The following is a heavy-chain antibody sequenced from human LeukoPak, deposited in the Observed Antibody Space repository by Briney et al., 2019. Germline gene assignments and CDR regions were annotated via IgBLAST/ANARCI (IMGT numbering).Heavy chain of an antibody. Sequence: PGGSLRLSCAASGFIVRNYYLSWIRQPPGKGLEWIGYIDHTGSTNYNPSLNSRVTISRDTSKNHFSLELSSVTAADTAVYFCARGRVSSSSWYSTYYYYFYMGVWGKGTTVTVSS. V-gene: IGHV4-59*02. CDR2: IDHTGST. CDR1: GFIVRNYY. D-gene: IGHD6-13*01. J-gene: IGHJ6*03. CDR3: ARGRVSSSSWYSTYYYYFYMGV.